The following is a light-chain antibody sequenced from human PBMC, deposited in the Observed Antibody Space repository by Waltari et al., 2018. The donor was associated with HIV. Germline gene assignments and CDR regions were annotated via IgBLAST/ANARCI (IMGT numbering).Light chain of an antibody. CDR1: QSLLHSNGHNY. CDR2: LSS. CDR3: MQALQTPPYT. J-gene: IGKJ2*01. V-gene: IGKV2-28*01. Sequence: DIVMTQSPLSLPVTPGEPASISCKSSQSLLHSNGHNYLGWYLQKPGQSPQLLIFLSSNRASGVPDRFSGSGSGTDFTLRISRVEADDVGVYYCMQALQTPPYTFGQGTKLEI.